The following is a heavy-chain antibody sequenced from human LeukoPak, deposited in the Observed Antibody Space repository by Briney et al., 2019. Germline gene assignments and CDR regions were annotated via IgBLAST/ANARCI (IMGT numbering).Heavy chain of an antibody. CDR3: AKPTKPGYYDIFYDAFDI. CDR2: IYYSGST. V-gene: IGHV4-59*01. J-gene: IGHJ3*02. CDR1: GGSISSYY. Sequence: SETLSLTCTVSGGSISSYYWSWIRQPPGKGLEWIGYIYYSGSTNYNPSLKSRVTISVDTSKNQFSLKLSSVTAADTAVYYCAKPTKPGYYDIFYDAFDIWGQGPMVTVSS. D-gene: IGHD3-9*01.